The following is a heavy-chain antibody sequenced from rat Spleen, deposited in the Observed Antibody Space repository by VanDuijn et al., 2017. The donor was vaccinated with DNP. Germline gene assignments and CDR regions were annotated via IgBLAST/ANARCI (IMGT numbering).Heavy chain of an antibody. J-gene: IGHJ2*01. CDR3: ARLNYYSSYIYPGYFDY. CDR2: INTDGFTT. V-gene: IGHV5-58*01. CDR1: GFTFDDFW. Sequence: EVHLVETGGGLVQPGRSLKLSCVASGFTFDDFWMYWIRQAPGKGLEWVASINTDGFTTYYPDSVMGRFTISRHNAKSSLYLQMDSLRSEDTATYYCARLNYYSSYIYPGYFDYWGQGVMVTVSS. D-gene: IGHD1-2*01.